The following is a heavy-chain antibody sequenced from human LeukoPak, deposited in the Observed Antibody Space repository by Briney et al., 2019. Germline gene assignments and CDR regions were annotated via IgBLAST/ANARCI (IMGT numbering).Heavy chain of an antibody. D-gene: IGHD6-19*01. V-gene: IGHV3-53*01. Sequence: GGSLRLSCAASGFTVSSNYMSWVRQAPGKGLEWVSIIFSVGSKYYAESVGGRFTISRDNSNNTLDLQMNSLRAEDTAIYYCARGVSSGRYTYFDYWGQGTLVTVSS. CDR1: GFTVSSNY. J-gene: IGHJ4*02. CDR3: ARGVSSGRYTYFDY. CDR2: IFSVGSK.